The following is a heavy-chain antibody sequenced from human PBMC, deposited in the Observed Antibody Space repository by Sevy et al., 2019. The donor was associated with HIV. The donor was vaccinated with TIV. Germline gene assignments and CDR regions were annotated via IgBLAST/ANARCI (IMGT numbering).Heavy chain of an antibody. J-gene: IGHJ4*02. CDR1: GFTFSDAW. Sequence: GGSLKLSCAASGFTFSDAWMSWVRQAPGKGLEWVGRIKRKTDGGTTDYGAPVKGRFTISRDDSKNTLFLQLNSLKTEDTAVYYCTTDVQRYCSGGGCSSFDYWGQGTLVTVSS. D-gene: IGHD2-15*01. CDR3: TTDVQRYCSGGGCSSFDY. V-gene: IGHV3-15*01. CDR2: IKRKTDGGTT.